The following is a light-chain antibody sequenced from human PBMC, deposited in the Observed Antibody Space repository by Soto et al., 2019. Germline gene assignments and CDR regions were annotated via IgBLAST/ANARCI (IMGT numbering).Light chain of an antibody. CDR1: SSDVGCYNY. Sequence: QSLLTQPASVSGSPGQSITISCAGTSSDVGCYNYVSWYQHHPGKAPKLMIFDVSNRPSGVSNRFSCSKSGNTASLTISGLQPEDEADYYCSSYTTSNTRQIVFGTGTKVTVL. J-gene: IGLJ1*01. CDR3: SSYTTSNTRQIV. V-gene: IGLV2-14*03. CDR2: DVS.